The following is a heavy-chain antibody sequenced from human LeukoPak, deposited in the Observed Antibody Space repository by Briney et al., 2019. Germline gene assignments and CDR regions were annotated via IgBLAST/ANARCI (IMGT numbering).Heavy chain of an antibody. Sequence: GGSLSLSCAASGLTVSGNYRTWVRQAPGKGLEWVSVIYSGGSTYYADSVKGRFTISRDSSKNTLYLQMNSLRPEDTAVYYCARDPYTSSWYWAFDIWGQGTMVTVSS. CDR3: ARDPYTSSWYWAFDI. CDR2: IYSGGST. J-gene: IGHJ3*02. CDR1: GLTVSGNY. V-gene: IGHV3-66*02. D-gene: IGHD6-13*01.